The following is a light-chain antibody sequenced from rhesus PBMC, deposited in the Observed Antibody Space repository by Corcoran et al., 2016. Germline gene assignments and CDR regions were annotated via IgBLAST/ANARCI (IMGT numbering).Light chain of an antibody. CDR2: GAS. CDR1: QTIRPY. V-gene: IGKV3-24*03. CDR3: LQSSNWPS. J-gene: IGKJ2*01. Sequence: EIVMTQSPATLPLSPGERATLSCRASQTIRPYVAWYQQRPGQAPRLLIYGASSRAIGIPDRFSGSGSGTEFTLPISSLEPEDGGVYCCLQSSNWPSFGQGTKVEIK.